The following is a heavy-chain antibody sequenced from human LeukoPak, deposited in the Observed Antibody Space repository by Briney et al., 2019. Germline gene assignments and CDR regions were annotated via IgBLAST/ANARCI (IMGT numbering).Heavy chain of an antibody. CDR3: ARDLALAGPGWFDP. CDR1: GYTFTSYD. CDR2: MNPNSGNT. V-gene: IGHV1-8*01. D-gene: IGHD6-19*01. Sequence: ASVKVSCKASGYTFTSYDINWVRQATGQGLEWMGWMNPNSGNTGYAQKFQGRVTMTRNTSISTAYMELSSLRSEDTAVYYCARDLALAGPGWFDPWPREPWSPSPQ. J-gene: IGHJ5*02.